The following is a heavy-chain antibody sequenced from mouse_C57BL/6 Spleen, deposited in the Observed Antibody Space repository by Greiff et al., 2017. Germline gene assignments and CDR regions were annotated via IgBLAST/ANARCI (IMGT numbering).Heavy chain of an antibody. V-gene: IGHV1-54*01. Sequence: QVQLQQSGAELVRPGTSVKVSCKASGYAFTNYLIEWVKQRPGQGLEWIGVINPGSGGRNDKEKCKGKAKLTADKSSSTAYMQLSSLPSEDSAVYVVARSYDYDDYAMDYCGQGTSVTLSS. CDR3: ARSYDYDDYAMDY. D-gene: IGHD2-4*01. CDR2: INPGSGGR. J-gene: IGHJ4*01. CDR1: GYAFTNYL.